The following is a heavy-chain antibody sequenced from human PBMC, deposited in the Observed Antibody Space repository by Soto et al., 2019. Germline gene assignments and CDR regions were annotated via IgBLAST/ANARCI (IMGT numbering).Heavy chain of an antibody. V-gene: IGHV1-18*01. J-gene: IGHJ5*02. Sequence: ASVKVSCKASGYTFTSYGISWVRQAPGQGLEWMGWISAYNGNTNYAQKLQGRVTMTTDTSTSTAYMELRSLRSDDTAVYYCVRDWGVYGDSHSISRWFDPWGQGTLVTVSS. CDR1: GYTFTSYG. D-gene: IGHD4-17*01. CDR3: VRDWGVYGDSHSISRWFDP. CDR2: ISAYNGNT.